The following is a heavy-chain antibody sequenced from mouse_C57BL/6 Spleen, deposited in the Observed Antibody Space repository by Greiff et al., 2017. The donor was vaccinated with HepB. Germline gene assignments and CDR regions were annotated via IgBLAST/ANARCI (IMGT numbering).Heavy chain of an antibody. CDR2: IHPNSGST. CDR1: GYTFTSYW. Sequence: QVQLQQPGAELVKPGASVKLSCKASGYTFTSYWMHWVKQRPGQGLEWIGMIHPNSGSTNYNEKFKSKATLTVDKSSSTAYMQLRSLTSEDSAVYYCARVNSNYDYYAMDYWGQGTSVTVSS. CDR3: ARVNSNYDYYAMDY. J-gene: IGHJ4*01. V-gene: IGHV1-64*01. D-gene: IGHD2-5*01.